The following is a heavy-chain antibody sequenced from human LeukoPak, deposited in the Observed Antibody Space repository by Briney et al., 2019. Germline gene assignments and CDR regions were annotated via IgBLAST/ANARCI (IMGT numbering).Heavy chain of an antibody. D-gene: IGHD3-22*01. V-gene: IGHV4-30-4*01. CDR1: GGSISSGDYY. J-gene: IGHJ5*02. CDR2: MYYSGST. Sequence: PSETLSLTCTVSGGSISSGDYYWSWIRQPPGKGLEWIAYMYYSGSTYYNPSLQSRVTMSADTSKNQLSLKLSSVTAADTAVYYCARRYYYDSRIDPWGQGILVTVSS. CDR3: ARRYYYDSRIDP.